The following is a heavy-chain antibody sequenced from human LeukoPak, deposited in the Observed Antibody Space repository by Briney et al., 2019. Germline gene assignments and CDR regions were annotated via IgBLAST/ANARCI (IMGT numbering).Heavy chain of an antibody. Sequence: GGSLRLSCAASGFTFSDAWMTWVRQAPGKGLEWVGLIKSNTHGGTKDYVAPVKGRFSISRDDSKNMVYLQMNSLRTDDTAVYYCLMAYFDYWGQGTLVTVSS. CDR2: IKSNTHGGTK. CDR1: GFTFSDAW. CDR3: LMAYFDY. D-gene: IGHD2-8*01. J-gene: IGHJ4*02. V-gene: IGHV3-15*01.